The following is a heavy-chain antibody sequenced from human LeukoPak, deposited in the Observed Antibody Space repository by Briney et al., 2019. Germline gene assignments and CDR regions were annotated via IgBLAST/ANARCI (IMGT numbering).Heavy chain of an antibody. CDR1: GFTLSSYS. CDR3: ARVMITFGGVIYYFDY. V-gene: IGHV3-21*01. CDR2: ISSSSSYI. Sequence: GGSLRLSCAASGFTLSSYSMNWVRQAPGKGLEWVSSISSSSSYIYYADSVKGRFTISRDNAKNSLYLQMHSLRAEDTAVYYCARVMITFGGVIYYFDYWGQGILVTVSS. J-gene: IGHJ4*02. D-gene: IGHD3-16*02.